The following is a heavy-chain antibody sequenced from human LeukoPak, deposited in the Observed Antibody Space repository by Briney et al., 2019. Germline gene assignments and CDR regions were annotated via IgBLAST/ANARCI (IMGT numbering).Heavy chain of an antibody. J-gene: IGHJ4*02. V-gene: IGHV7-4-1*02. CDR3: ATDYYDSSGPSGFDY. Sequence: ASVKVSCKASGDTFSTDAITWVRQAPGQGLEWMGWINTNTGNPTYAQGFTGRFVFSLDTSVSTAYLQISSLKAEDTAVYYCATDYYDSSGPSGFDYWGQGTLVTVSS. D-gene: IGHD3-22*01. CDR1: GDTFSTDA. CDR2: INTNTGNP.